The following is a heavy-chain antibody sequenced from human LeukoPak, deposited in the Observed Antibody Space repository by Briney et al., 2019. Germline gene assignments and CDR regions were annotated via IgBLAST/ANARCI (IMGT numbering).Heavy chain of an antibody. Sequence: GGSLRLSCAASGFTFSSYWMHWVRQAPGKGLVWVSRINSDGSSTNYADSVKGRFTISRDNAKNTLYLQMHSLRAEDTAVYYCAALGGITLIVDDAFDIWGQGTMVTVSS. D-gene: IGHD3-22*01. V-gene: IGHV3-74*01. CDR2: INSDGSST. J-gene: IGHJ3*02. CDR3: AALGGITLIVDDAFDI. CDR1: GFTFSSYW.